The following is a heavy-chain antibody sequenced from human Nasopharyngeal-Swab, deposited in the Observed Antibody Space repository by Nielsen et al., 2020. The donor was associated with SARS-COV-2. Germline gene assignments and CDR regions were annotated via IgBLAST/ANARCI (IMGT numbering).Heavy chain of an antibody. V-gene: IGHV3-30-3*01. Sequence: GESLKISCAASGFTFSSYTMHWVRQAPGKGLEWVAVISYDGSNKYYADSVKGRFTISRDNSKNTLYLQMNSLRAEDTAVYYCARDSAVAGRGRVPDYWGQGTLVTVSS. CDR1: GFTFSSYT. CDR3: ARDSAVAGRGRVPDY. D-gene: IGHD6-19*01. CDR2: ISYDGSNK. J-gene: IGHJ4*02.